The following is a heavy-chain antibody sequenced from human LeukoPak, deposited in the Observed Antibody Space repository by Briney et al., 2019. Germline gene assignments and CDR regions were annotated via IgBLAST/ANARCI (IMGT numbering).Heavy chain of an antibody. Sequence: PGRSLRLSCAASGFTFSSYGMHWVRQAPGKGLEWVAVISYDGSNKYYADSVKGRFTISRDNSKNTLYLQMNSLRAEDTAVYYCARRFDLWGRGTLVTVSS. CDR3: ARRFDL. CDR1: GFTFSSYG. CDR2: ISYDGSNK. J-gene: IGHJ2*01. V-gene: IGHV3-30*03.